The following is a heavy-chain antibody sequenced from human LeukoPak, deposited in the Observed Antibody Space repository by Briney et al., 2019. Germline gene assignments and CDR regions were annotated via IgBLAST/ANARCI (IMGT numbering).Heavy chain of an antibody. Sequence: PSETLSLTCTVSGGSISRYYWSWIRQPPGKGLEWIGYIYYSGSTNYNPSLKSRFPISVDTSKNQFSLKLSSVTAADTAVYYCARGNSVMAIRSGSFNYCGQGTLVTLSS. V-gene: IGHV4-59*01. CDR1: GGSISRYY. J-gene: IGHJ4*02. CDR2: IYYSGST. D-gene: IGHD3-10*01. CDR3: ARGNSVMAIRSGSFNY.